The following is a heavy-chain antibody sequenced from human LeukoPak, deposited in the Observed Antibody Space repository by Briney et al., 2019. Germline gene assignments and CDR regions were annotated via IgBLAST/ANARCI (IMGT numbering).Heavy chain of an antibody. V-gene: IGHV4-38-2*02. CDR2: IFHSGST. J-gene: IGHJ4*02. CDR1: GYSISSGYY. CDR3: AREIWSSYYHDY. D-gene: IGHD3-10*01. Sequence: SETLSLTCTVSGYSISSGYYWGLIRQPPEKLLEWFGSIFHSGSTYYNPSLKSRVTISVDTSKNQFSLKLSSVTAADTAVYYCAREIWSSYYHDYWGQGTLVTVSS.